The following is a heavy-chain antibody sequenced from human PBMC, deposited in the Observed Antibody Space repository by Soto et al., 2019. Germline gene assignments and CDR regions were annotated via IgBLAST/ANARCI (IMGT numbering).Heavy chain of an antibody. V-gene: IGHV4-59*01. D-gene: IGHD1-7*01. J-gene: IGHJ4*02. CDR2: IYYSGTT. Sequence: SETLSLTCTVSGGSISSYYWSWIRQPPGKGLEWIGYIYYSGTTIYSPSLKSRVTISVDTSKNQFSLKLSSVTAADTAVYYCAVNWNYYYFDYWGQGTLVTVSS. CDR1: GGSISSYY. CDR3: AVNWNYYYFDY.